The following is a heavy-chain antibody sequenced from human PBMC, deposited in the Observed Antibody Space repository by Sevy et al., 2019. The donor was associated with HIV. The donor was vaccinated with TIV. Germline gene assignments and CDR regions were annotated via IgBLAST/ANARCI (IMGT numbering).Heavy chain of an antibody. D-gene: IGHD1-26*01. V-gene: IGHV1-2*02. CDR3: ARVALPTVGATKIWYDP. CDR1: GYTFTGYY. Sequence: ASVKVSCKASGYTFTGYYLHWVRQAPGQGLEWMGWINPNSGGTKYAQKFQGRVTMTRDTSISTAYLELSRLRSDDTAGYDCARVALPTVGATKIWYDPWGQGTLVTVSS. J-gene: IGHJ5*02. CDR2: INPNSGGT.